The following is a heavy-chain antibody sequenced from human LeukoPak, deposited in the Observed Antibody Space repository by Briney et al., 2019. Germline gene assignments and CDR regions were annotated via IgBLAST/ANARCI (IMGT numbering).Heavy chain of an antibody. CDR2: INHSGST. V-gene: IGHV4-34*01. J-gene: IGHJ4*02. Sequence: SETLPLTCTVSGGSISSYYWSWIRQPPGKGLEWIGEINHSGSTNYNLSLKSRVTISVDTSKNQFSLKLSSVTAADTAVYYCARGKRTGYYDSSGSYSFWGQGTLVTVSS. D-gene: IGHD3-22*01. CDR3: ARGKRTGYYDSSGSYSF. CDR1: GGSISSYY.